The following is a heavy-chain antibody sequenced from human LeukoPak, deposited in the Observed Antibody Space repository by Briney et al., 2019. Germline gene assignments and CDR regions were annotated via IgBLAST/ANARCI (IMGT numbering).Heavy chain of an antibody. CDR2: ISSSGRSV. CDR3: ARDYGGNPGY. CDR1: GFTFSSFD. D-gene: IGHD4-23*01. V-gene: IGHV3-48*03. Sequence: GGSLRLSCAASGFTFSSFDMNWVRQAPGKGLGWVSYISSSGRSVYYADSVKGRFTISRDNAKNSLYLQMNSLRAEDTAVYYCARDYGGNPGYWGQGTLVTVSS. J-gene: IGHJ4*02.